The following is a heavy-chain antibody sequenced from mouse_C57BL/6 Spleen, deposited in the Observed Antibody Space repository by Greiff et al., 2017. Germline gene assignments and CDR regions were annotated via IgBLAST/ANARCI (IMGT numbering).Heavy chain of an antibody. CDR3: ARGGLRAYYAMGY. CDR1: GYAFSSSW. D-gene: IGHD2-4*01. Sequence: QVQLKQSGPELVKPGASVKISCKASGYAFSSSWMNWVKQRPGKGLEWIGRIYPGDGDTNYNGKFKGKATLTADKSSSTAYMQLSSLTSEDSAVYFCARGGLRAYYAMGYWGQGTSVTVSS. J-gene: IGHJ4*01. CDR2: IYPGDGDT. V-gene: IGHV1-82*01.